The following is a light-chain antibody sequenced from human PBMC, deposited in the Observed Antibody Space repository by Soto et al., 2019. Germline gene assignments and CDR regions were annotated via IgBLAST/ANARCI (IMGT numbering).Light chain of an antibody. J-gene: IGKJ4*01. V-gene: IGKV1-5*03. CDR3: QQYRSYSIT. CDR1: QSISSW. Sequence: DIQMTQSPSILSASLGDRVTITCRASQSISSWLAWYQHKPGKAPKLLIYKASSLESGVPSRFSGSGSGTEFTLTISSLQPDDFATYYCQQYRSYSITFGGGTKVDIK. CDR2: KAS.